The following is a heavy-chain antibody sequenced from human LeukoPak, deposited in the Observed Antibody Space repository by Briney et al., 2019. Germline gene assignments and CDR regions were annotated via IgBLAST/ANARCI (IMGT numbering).Heavy chain of an antibody. Sequence: GGSLRLSCAASGFTFSGSAMHWVCQASGKGLEWVGRIRSKANSYATAYAASVKGRFTISRDDSKNTAYLQMNSLKTEDTAVYYCTRPLTTAAGVVLYDYWGQGTLVTVSS. V-gene: IGHV3-73*01. CDR1: GFTFSGSA. J-gene: IGHJ4*02. CDR3: TRPLTTAAGVVLYDY. D-gene: IGHD6-25*01. CDR2: IRSKANSYAT.